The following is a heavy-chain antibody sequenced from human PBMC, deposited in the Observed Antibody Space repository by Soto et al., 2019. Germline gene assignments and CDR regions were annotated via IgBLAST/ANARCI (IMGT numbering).Heavy chain of an antibody. J-gene: IGHJ3*02. Sequence: ASVKVSCKASGYTFTSYAMHWVRQAPGQRLEWMGWINAGNGNTKYSQKFQGRVTITRDTSASTAYMELSSLRSEDTAVYYCARDSRLQDDAFDIWGQGTMVTVSS. CDR2: INAGNGNT. CDR1: GYTFTSYA. V-gene: IGHV1-3*01. CDR3: ARDSRLQDDAFDI.